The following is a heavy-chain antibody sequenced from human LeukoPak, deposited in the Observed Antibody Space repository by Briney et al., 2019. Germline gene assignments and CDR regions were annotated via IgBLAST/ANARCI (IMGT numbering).Heavy chain of an antibody. V-gene: IGHV5-51*01. J-gene: IGHJ4*02. CDR2: IFPGDSDT. Sequence: GESLKISCKGSGYRFTNYWIGWVRQMPGKGLEWMGMIFPGDSDTRYSPSFQGQVTNSADKSISTAYLQWSSLRASDTAMYYCAAGYSFGYFDYWGQGALVTVSS. CDR3: AAGYSFGYFDY. D-gene: IGHD5-18*01. CDR1: GYRFTNYW.